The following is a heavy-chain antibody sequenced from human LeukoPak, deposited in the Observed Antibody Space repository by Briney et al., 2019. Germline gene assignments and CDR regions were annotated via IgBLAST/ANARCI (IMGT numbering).Heavy chain of an antibody. J-gene: IGHJ4*02. Sequence: RSGGSLRLSCAASGFTFSSYSMNWVRQAPGKGLEWVSSISSSSSYIYYADSVKGRFTISRDNAKNSLYLQMNSLRAEDTAVYYCARAGVGATTGYFDYWGQGTLVTVSS. CDR3: ARAGVGATTGYFDY. CDR2: ISSSSSYI. V-gene: IGHV3-21*01. CDR1: GFTFSSYS. D-gene: IGHD1-26*01.